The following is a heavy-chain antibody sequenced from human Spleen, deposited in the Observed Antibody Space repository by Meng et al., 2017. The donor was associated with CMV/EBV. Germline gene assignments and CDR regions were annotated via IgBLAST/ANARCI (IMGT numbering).Heavy chain of an antibody. CDR1: GYSFTSYW. CDR2: IYPGDSDT. D-gene: IGHD1-26*01. J-gene: IGHJ4*02. V-gene: IGHV5-51*01. CDR3: ARPIVGAGVYYFDY. Sequence: GSGYSFTSYWIGWVRQMPGKGLEWMGIIYPGDSDTRYSLSFQGQVTISADKSISTAYLQWSSLKASDTAMYYCARPIVGAGVYYFDYWGQGTLVTVSS.